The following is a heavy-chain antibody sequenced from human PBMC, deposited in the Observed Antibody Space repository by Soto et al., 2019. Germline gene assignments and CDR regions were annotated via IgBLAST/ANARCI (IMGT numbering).Heavy chain of an antibody. CDR1: GGSISSYY. D-gene: IGHD1-26*01. V-gene: IGHV4-59*01. J-gene: IGHJ4*02. CDR3: AREDSDDSGSYIDY. Sequence: SETLSLTCTVSGGSISSYYWSWIRQPPGKGLEWIGYIYYSGSTNYNPSLKSRVTISVDTSKNQFSLKLSSVTAADTAVYYCAREDSDDSGSYIDYWGQGTLVTVSS. CDR2: IYYSGST.